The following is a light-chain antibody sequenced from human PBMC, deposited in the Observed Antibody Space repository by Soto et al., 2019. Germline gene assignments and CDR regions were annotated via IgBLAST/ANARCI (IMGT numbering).Light chain of an antibody. CDR3: TSYTPSSTLFYV. CDR1: SSDIGGYSY. CDR2: EVS. J-gene: IGLJ1*01. V-gene: IGLV2-14*01. Sequence: QSALTQPASVSGSPGQSITISCTGTSSDIGGYSYVSWYQQHPGKAPKLMIYEVSNRPSGVSHRFSGSKSGNTASLTISGLQADDEADYYCTSYTPSSTLFYVFGSGTKVTVL.